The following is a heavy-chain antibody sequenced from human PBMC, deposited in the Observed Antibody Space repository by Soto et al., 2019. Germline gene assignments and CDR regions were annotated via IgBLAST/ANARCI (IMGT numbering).Heavy chain of an antibody. CDR1: GGSISSYY. V-gene: IGHV4-4*07. D-gene: IGHD3-3*01. J-gene: IGHJ3*02. CDR3: ARDRWGSDYDFWSGSGTDAFDI. CDR2: IYTSGST. Sequence: SETLSLTCTVSGGSISSYYWSWIRQPAGKGLEWIGRIYTSGSTNYNPSLKSRVTMSVDTSKNQFSLKLSSVTAADTAVYYCARDRWGSDYDFWSGSGTDAFDIWGQGTMVTVSS.